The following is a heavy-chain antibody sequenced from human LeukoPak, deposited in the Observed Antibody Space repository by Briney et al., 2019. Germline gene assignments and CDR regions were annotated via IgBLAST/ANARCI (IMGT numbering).Heavy chain of an antibody. D-gene: IGHD3-3*01. J-gene: IGHJ4*02. V-gene: IGHV3-23*01. Sequence: GGSLRLSCAASGFTFSNYAMTWVRQAPGKGLEWVSAISTSGSSTYYADSVKDRFTISRDNSKNTLHLQMNSLRAEDTAVYYCAKERVVRSYYFDYWGQGTLFTVSS. CDR2: ISTSGSST. CDR3: AKERVVRSYYFDY. CDR1: GFTFSNYA.